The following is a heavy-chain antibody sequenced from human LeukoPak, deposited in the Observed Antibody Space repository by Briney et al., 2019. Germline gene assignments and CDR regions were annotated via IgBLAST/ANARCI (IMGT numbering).Heavy chain of an antibody. Sequence: SETLSLACSVAGASIANSGYYWSWIRQHPGKGLEWIGYIFHSGSTSYNPSLKSRVTISIDTSKTHFSLSLTSVTAADTAVYYCARDGQYCSGDSCYTGDFDSWGQGTLVTVSS. CDR1: GASIANSGYY. J-gene: IGHJ4*02. CDR3: ARDGQYCSGDSCYTGDFDS. CDR2: IFHSGST. D-gene: IGHD2-15*01. V-gene: IGHV4-31*03.